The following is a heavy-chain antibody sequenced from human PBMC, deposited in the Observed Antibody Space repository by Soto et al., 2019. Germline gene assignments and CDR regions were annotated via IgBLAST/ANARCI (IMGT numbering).Heavy chain of an antibody. V-gene: IGHV3-30-3*01. D-gene: IGHD2-15*01. CDR3: ARDSGFGVVVVAATPSFDY. CDR2: ISYDGSNK. J-gene: IGHJ4*02. CDR1: GFTFSSYA. Sequence: GGSLRLSCAASGFTFSSYAMHWVRQAPGKGLEWVAVISYDGSNKYYADSVKGRFTISRDNSKNTLYLQMNSLRAEDTAVYYCARDSGFGVVVVAATPSFDYWGQGTLVTVSS.